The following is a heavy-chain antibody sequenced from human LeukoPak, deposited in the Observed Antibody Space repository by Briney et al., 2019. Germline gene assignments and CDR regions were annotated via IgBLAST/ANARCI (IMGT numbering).Heavy chain of an antibody. J-gene: IGHJ4*02. V-gene: IGHV4-61*02. CDR3: ACLVVVPAANPLVDY. CDR1: GGSISSGDYY. Sequence: PSQTLSLTCTVSGGSISSGDYYWSWIRQPAGKGLEWIVRIYTSGSTTYNPSLKSRVTISVDTSKNQFSLKLSSVTAADTAVYYCACLVVVPAANPLVDYWGQGTLVTVFS. D-gene: IGHD2-2*01. CDR2: IYTSGST.